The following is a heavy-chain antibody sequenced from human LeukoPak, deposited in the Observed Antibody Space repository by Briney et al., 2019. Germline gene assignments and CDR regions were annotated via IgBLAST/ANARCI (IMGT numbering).Heavy chain of an antibody. CDR1: GGSISSSSYY. CDR2: IYYSGST. CDR3: ARGGDYYDSSGYEFDP. D-gene: IGHD3-22*01. Sequence: SETLSLTCTVSGGSISSSSYYWGWIRQPPGKGLEWIGSIYYSGSTYYNPSLKSRVTISVDTSKNQFSLKLSSVTAADTAVYYCARGGDYYDSSGYEFDPWGRGTLVTVSS. J-gene: IGHJ5*02. V-gene: IGHV4-39*07.